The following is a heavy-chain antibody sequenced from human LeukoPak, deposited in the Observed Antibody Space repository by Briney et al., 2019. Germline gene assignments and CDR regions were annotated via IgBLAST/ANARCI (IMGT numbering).Heavy chain of an antibody. CDR3: ARDPNHYGGNSYYFDY. J-gene: IGHJ4*02. V-gene: IGHV1-46*01. Sequence: ASVKVSCKASGYTFTSYYMHWVRQAPGQGLEWMGIINPSGGSTSYAQKFQGRVTMTTDTSTSTAYMELRSLRSDDTAVYYCARDPNHYGGNSYYFDYWGQGTLVTVSS. CDR2: INPSGGST. CDR1: GYTFTSYY. D-gene: IGHD4-23*01.